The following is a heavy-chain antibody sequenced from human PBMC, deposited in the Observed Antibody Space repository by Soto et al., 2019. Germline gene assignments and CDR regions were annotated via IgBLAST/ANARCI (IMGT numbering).Heavy chain of an antibody. D-gene: IGHD1-1*01. Sequence: SETLSLTCTVSGGSINNYHWNWIRQPPGKGLEWIGFISWSGNTRYSPSLQSRVAMSVDTSKNQLSLKLTSGTVADTALYYCARWGRTETTALDAFDIWGQGTMVTVSS. J-gene: IGHJ3*02. CDR3: ARWGRTETTALDAFDI. CDR2: ISWSGNT. V-gene: IGHV4-59*01. CDR1: GGSINNYH.